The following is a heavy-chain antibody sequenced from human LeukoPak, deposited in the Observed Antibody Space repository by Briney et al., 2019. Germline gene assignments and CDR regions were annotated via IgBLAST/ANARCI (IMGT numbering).Heavy chain of an antibody. D-gene: IGHD3-10*01. J-gene: IGHJ4*02. CDR1: GFTFSSYT. V-gene: IGHV3-48*02. CDR2: ISPGGTM. CDR3: ASQRGFDY. Sequence: GGSPRLSCAASGFTFSSYTMNWIRQAPGKGLEWVSSISPGGTMYYADSVKGRFTISRDNAKNSLYLQMNSLRHEDTAVYYCASQRGFDYWGQGALVTVSS.